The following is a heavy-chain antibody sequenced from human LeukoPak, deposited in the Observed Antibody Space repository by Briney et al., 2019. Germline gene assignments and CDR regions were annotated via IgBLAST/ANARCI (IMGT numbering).Heavy chain of an antibody. CDR1: GFTVSSNY. J-gene: IGHJ4*02. Sequence: GGSLRLSCAASGFTVSSNYMSWVRQAPGKGLEGVSVIYSGGSTYYADSVKGRFTISRDNSKNTLYLQMNSLRAEDTAVYYCARDLGMQWLVLRYWGQGTLVTVSS. D-gene: IGHD6-19*01. CDR3: ARDLGMQWLVLRY. CDR2: IYSGGST. V-gene: IGHV3-53*01.